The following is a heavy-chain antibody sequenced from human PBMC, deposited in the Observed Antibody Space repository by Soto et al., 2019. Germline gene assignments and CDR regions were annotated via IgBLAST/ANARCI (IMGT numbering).Heavy chain of an antibody. J-gene: IGHJ4*02. Sequence: QVQLVQSGAEVKKPGASVKVSCKASGYTFTSYYMHWVRQAPGQGLEWMGIINPSGGSTRYAQKFQDRVTMNRDTSTSTVYMDLSSLRSEDTAVYYCARGLIYDSSGYYFDYWGQGTLVTVSS. CDR1: GYTFTSYY. CDR2: INPSGGST. CDR3: ARGLIYDSSGYYFDY. D-gene: IGHD3-22*01. V-gene: IGHV1-46*01.